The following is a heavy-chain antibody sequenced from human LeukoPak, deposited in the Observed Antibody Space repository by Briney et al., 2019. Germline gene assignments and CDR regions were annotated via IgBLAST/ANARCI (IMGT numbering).Heavy chain of an antibody. D-gene: IGHD3-22*01. CDR2: ISSSSSYI. CDR3: ARDGQGDSSGYCYYMDV. J-gene: IGHJ6*03. Sequence: GGSLRLSCAASGFTFSSYSMNWVRQAPGKGLEWVSSISSSSSYIYYADSVKGRFTISRDNAKNSLYLQMNSLRAEDTAVYYCARDGQGDSSGYCYYMDVWGKGTTVTVSS. CDR1: GFTFSSYS. V-gene: IGHV3-21*01.